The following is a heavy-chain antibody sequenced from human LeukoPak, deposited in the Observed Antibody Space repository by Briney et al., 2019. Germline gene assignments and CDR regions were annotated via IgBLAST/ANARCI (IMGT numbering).Heavy chain of an antibody. D-gene: IGHD6-13*01. V-gene: IGHV3-74*01. J-gene: IGHJ6*03. CDR1: GFSVSDYW. CDR3: AKDGIAAAGTGNYYMDV. Sequence: GGSLRLSCAASGFSVSDYWMHWVRQVPGKGLVWVSRINSDGSNTYYADSVKGRFTISRDNANNMLYLQMNSLRTEDTALYYCAKDGIAAAGTGNYYMDVWGKGTTVTVSS. CDR2: INSDGSNT.